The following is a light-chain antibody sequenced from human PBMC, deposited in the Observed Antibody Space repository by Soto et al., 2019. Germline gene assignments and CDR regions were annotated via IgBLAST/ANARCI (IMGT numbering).Light chain of an antibody. V-gene: IGKV3-11*01. Sequence: EIVWTQSPATLSSFPSDRVTLSCRASQYINTRLAWYQHRPGQAPRLLIYQTSLRAAGIPARFSASGSGTDFTLTISDVQPEDFALYYCHQRQSWPRTFGQGTKVDIK. CDR2: QTS. CDR1: QYINTR. CDR3: HQRQSWPRT. J-gene: IGKJ1*01.